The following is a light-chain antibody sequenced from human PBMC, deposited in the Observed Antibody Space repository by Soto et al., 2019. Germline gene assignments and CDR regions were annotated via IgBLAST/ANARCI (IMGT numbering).Light chain of an antibody. Sequence: QSALTQPASVSESPGQSITISCTGTTSDVGGYNYVSWYQQHPDKAPQLIIFDVTSRPSGVSSRFSGSKSGNTASLTISGLQAEDEADYYCSPYSSSTTRVFGTGTKVTVL. CDR2: DVT. J-gene: IGLJ1*01. CDR3: SPYSSSTTRV. CDR1: TSDVGGYNY. V-gene: IGLV2-14*03.